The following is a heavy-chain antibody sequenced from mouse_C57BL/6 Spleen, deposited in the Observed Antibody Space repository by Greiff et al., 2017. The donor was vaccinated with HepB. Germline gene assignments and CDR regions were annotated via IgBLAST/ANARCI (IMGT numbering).Heavy chain of an antibody. CDR1: GYSFTSYY. Sequence: QVQLQQSGPELVKPGASVKISCKASGYSFTSYYIHWVKQRPGQGLEWIGWIYPGSGNTKYNEKFKGKATLTADTSSSTAYMQLSSLTSEDSAVYYCAREGYGNYNYFDYWGQGTTLTVSS. J-gene: IGHJ2*01. D-gene: IGHD2-1*01. V-gene: IGHV1-66*01. CDR2: IYPGSGNT. CDR3: AREGYGNYNYFDY.